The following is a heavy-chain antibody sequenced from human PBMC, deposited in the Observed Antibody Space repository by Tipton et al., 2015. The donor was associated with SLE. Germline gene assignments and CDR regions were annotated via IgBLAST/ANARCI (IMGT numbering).Heavy chain of an antibody. J-gene: IGHJ4*02. D-gene: IGHD6-19*01. CDR3: SRKMSIYSSGWTAGEPYDF. CDR1: GFRFGDYA. CDR2: IRSNAYGGTT. Sequence: QLVQSGGGLVQPGRSLRLSCTGSGFRFGDYAMTWVRQAPGKGLEWVGFIRSNAYGGTTESAASVKGRFTISRDDSDNIAYLQMNSLRTEDTAVYYCSRKMSIYSSGWTAGEPYDFWGQGTLVTVSS. V-gene: IGHV3-49*04.